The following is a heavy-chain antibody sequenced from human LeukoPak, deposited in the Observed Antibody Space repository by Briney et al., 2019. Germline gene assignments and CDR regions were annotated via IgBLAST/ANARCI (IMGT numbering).Heavy chain of an antibody. CDR1: GFTFSSYG. CDR3: ANGGGIVATY. J-gene: IGHJ4*02. Sequence: GGSLRLSCAAPGFTFSSYGMHWVRQAPGKGLEWVAFIRYDGSNKYYADSVKGRFTISRDNSKNTLYLQMNSLRAEDTAVYYCANGGGIVATYWGQGTLVTVSS. V-gene: IGHV3-30*02. D-gene: IGHD5-12*01. CDR2: IRYDGSNK.